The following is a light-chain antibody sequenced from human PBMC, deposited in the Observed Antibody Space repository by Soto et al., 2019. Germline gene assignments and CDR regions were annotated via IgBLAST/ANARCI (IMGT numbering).Light chain of an antibody. CDR2: RTN. CDR1: SGSVSTNYY. Sequence: QTVVTQEPSFSVSPGGTVTLTCGLSSGSVSTNYYPSWYQRAPGQAPRTLIYRTNTRSSGVPDRFSGSILGNKAALTITGAQADDESDYYCVLYMGGGWVFGGGTKLTVL. CDR3: VLYMGGGWV. J-gene: IGLJ2*01. V-gene: IGLV8-61*01.